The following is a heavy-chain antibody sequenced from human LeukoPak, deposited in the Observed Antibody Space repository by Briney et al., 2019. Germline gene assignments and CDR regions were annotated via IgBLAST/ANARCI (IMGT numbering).Heavy chain of an antibody. V-gene: IGHV3-30*04. CDR3: AKAMYSYTSGTFYPDY. D-gene: IGHD3-10*01. CDR2: ISYDGSNK. J-gene: IGHJ4*02. Sequence: PGGSLRLSCAASGFTFSSYAMHWVRQAPGKGLEWVAVISYDGSNKYSADSVKGRFTISRDNSKNILYLEMNSLRAEDTAVYYCAKAMYSYTSGTFYPDYWGQGTLVTVSS. CDR1: GFTFSSYA.